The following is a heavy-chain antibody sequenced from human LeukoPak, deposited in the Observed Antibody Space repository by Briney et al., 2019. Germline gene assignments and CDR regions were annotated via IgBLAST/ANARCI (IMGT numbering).Heavy chain of an antibody. CDR1: NGSICSSSYY. CDR3: ARGYCSGDTCYSRVFDF. Sequence: SETLSLTCTVSNGSICSSSYYWGWIRQPPGKGLEWIGSIYYSGSTYYNPSLKSRVTISVDTSKNQFSLKLSSVTAADTAVYYCARGYCSGDTCYSRVFDFWGQGTLVTVSS. D-gene: IGHD2-15*01. J-gene: IGHJ4*02. V-gene: IGHV4-39*07. CDR2: IYYSGST.